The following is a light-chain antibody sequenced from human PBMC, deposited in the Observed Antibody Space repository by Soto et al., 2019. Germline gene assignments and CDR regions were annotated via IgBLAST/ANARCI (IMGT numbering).Light chain of an antibody. CDR2: GNS. V-gene: IGLV1-40*01. CDR3: QSYDSSLRRV. Sequence: QSVLTQPPSVSGAXXXXXXISCTGSSSNIGAGYDVHWYQQLPGTAPKLLIYGNSNRPSGVPDRFSGSKSGTSASLAITGLQAEDEADYYCQSYDSSLRRVFGGGTKLTVL. CDR1: SSNIGAGYD. J-gene: IGLJ2*01.